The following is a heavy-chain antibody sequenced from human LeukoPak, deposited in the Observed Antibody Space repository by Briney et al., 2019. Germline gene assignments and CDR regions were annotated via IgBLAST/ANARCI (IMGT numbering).Heavy chain of an antibody. J-gene: IGHJ4*02. CDR2: ISSSSSYI. V-gene: IGHV3-21*01. Sequence: GVSLRLSCAASGVTFSSYSMNWVRQSRGSGLEWVSSISSSSSYIYYADSVKGRFTISRDNAKNSLYLQMNSLRAEDTAVYYCARDSGLGYCSGGSCSFDYWGQGTLVTVSS. D-gene: IGHD2-15*01. CDR3: ARDSGLGYCSGGSCSFDY. CDR1: GVTFSSYS.